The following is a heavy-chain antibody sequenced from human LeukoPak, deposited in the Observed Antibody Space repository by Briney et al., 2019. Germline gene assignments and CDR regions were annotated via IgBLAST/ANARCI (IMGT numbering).Heavy chain of an antibody. D-gene: IGHD2-2*01. CDR3: ARLRVVPAAIYYYYYGMDV. Sequence: SETLSLTCTVSGGSISGYYWSWIRQPPGKGLEWIGYIYYSGSTNYNPSLKSRVTISVDTSKNQFSLKLSSVTAADTAVYYCARLRVVPAAIYYYYYGMDVWGQGTTVTVSS. CDR1: GGSISGYY. CDR2: IYYSGST. J-gene: IGHJ6*02. V-gene: IGHV4-59*08.